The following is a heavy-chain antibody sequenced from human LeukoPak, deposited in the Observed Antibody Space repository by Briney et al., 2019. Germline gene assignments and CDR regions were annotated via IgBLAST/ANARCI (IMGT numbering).Heavy chain of an antibody. Sequence: GGSLRLSCAASGFTFSSYAMSWVRQAPGKGLEWVSSISSSGSYIYYADSVKGRFTISRDNAKNSLYLQMNSLRAEDTAVYYCAILRYGSGSRNNWFDPWGQGTLVTVSS. CDR2: ISSSGSYI. J-gene: IGHJ5*02. CDR1: GFTFSSYA. V-gene: IGHV3-21*01. D-gene: IGHD3-10*01. CDR3: AILRYGSGSRNNWFDP.